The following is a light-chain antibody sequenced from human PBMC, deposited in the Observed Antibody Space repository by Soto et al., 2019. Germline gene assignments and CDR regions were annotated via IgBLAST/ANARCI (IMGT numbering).Light chain of an antibody. J-gene: IGKJ1*01. V-gene: IGKV3-20*01. CDR1: QSVRNNY. CDR2: AAS. Sequence: ETELTQSPGTLSLSPGERATLSCRASQSVRNNYLAWYQQRPGQAPRLLIYAASSRATGIPDRFSGSGSGTDFTLTISRLEPEDFAVYYCQQYGTSPRTFVPGTKLDIK. CDR3: QQYGTSPRT.